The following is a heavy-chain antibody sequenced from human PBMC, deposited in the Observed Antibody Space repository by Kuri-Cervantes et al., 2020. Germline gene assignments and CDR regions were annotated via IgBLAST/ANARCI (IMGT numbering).Heavy chain of an antibody. J-gene: IGHJ4*02. CDR2: ISSSGSTI. Sequence: SCAASGFTFSDYYMSWIRQAPGKGLEWVSYISSSGSTIYYADSVKGRFTISRDNAKNSLYLQMNSLRAEDTAVYYCARDRSDTAMVYFDYWGQGTLVTVSS. CDR3: ARDRSDTAMVYFDY. D-gene: IGHD5-18*01. V-gene: IGHV3-11*01. CDR1: GFTFSDYY.